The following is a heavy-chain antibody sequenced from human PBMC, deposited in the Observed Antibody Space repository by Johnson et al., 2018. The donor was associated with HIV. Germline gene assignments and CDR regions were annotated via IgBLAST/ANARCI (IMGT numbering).Heavy chain of an antibody. CDR3: AKVKGVGPDYAFDI. CDR1: GFTFSSYS. J-gene: IGHJ3*02. V-gene: IGHV3-23*04. Sequence: VQVVESGGGLVQPEESLRLSCAASGFTFSSYSMTWVRQAPGKGLEWVPVVSGSGGRTYYADSVKGRFTISRDNSKNTLYLQMNRLRVEDTAVYYCAKVKGVGPDYAFDIWGQGTMVTVSS. CDR2: VSGSGGRT. D-gene: IGHD2-21*02.